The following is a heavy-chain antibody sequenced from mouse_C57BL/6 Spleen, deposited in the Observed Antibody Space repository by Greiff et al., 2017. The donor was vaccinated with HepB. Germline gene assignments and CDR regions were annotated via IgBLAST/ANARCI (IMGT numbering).Heavy chain of an antibody. J-gene: IGHJ2*01. Sequence: QVHVKQPGAELVKPGASVKMSCKASGYTFTSYWITWVKQRPGQGLEWIGDIYPGSGSTNYNEKFKSKATLTVDTSSSTAYMQLSSLTSEDSAVYYCARRGSSGYDFDYWGQGTTLTVSS. D-gene: IGHD3-2*02. CDR3: ARRGSSGYDFDY. V-gene: IGHV1-55*01. CDR2: IYPGSGST. CDR1: GYTFTSYW.